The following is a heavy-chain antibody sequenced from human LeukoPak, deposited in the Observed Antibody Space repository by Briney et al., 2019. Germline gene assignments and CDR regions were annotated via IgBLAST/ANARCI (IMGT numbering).Heavy chain of an antibody. CDR1: GGSISSYY. CDR3: ARAVYFYYGMDV. Sequence: SETLSLTCAVYGGSISSYYWSWIRQPPGKGLEWIGYIYYSGITNYNPSLKSRVTISVDTSKNQFSLKLSSMTAADTAVYYCARAVYFYYGMDVWGQGTTVTVSS. J-gene: IGHJ6*02. V-gene: IGHV4-59*01. CDR2: IYYSGIT.